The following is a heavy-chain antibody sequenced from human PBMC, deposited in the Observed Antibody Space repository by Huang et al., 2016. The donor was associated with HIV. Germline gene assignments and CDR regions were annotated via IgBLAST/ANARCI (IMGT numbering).Heavy chain of an antibody. CDR2: IYRGGNT. J-gene: IGHJ6*03. D-gene: IGHD3-22*01. CDR1: GFTVTTSH. V-gene: IGHV3-53*02. Sequence: EVQLVETGGGLIQPGGSLRLSCAASGFTVTTSHISWVRQAPGKGLEWIALIYRGGNTYYADSVKGRFTISRDKSKNTVYLQMNNRRAEDTAVYYCAGGDYDSSGYYQGYLYYMDVWSKGTTVTVSS. CDR3: AGGDYDSSGYYQGYLYYMDV.